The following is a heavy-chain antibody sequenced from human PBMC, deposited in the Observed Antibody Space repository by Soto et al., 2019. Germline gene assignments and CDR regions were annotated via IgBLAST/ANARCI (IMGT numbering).Heavy chain of an antibody. Sequence: GGSLRLSCAASGFTFSSYAMSWVRQAPGKGLEWVSAISGSGGSTYYTDSVKGRFTISRDNSKNTLYLQMNSLRAEDTAVYYCAKRDVWFGIPQRYYYGMDVWGQGTTVTVSS. V-gene: IGHV3-23*01. CDR3: AKRDVWFGIPQRYYYGMDV. CDR2: ISGSGGST. J-gene: IGHJ6*02. CDR1: GFTFSSYA. D-gene: IGHD3-10*01.